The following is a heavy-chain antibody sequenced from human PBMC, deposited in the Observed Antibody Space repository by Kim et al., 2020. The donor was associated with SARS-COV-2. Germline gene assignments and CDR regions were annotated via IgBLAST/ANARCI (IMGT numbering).Heavy chain of an antibody. Sequence: SVKGRLTISRDNAKNSLYLQMNSLRAEDTAVYYCARDREMGNYYYYGMDVWGQGTTVTVSS. V-gene: IGHV3-11*01. D-gene: IGHD7-27*01. J-gene: IGHJ6*02. CDR3: ARDREMGNYYYYGMDV.